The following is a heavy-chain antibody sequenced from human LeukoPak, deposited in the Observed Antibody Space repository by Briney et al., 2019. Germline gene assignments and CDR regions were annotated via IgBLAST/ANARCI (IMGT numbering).Heavy chain of an antibody. Sequence: SKTLSLTXTVSGGSISSYYWSWIRQPAGKGLEWIGRIYTSGSTNYNPSLKSRVTMSVDTSKNQFSLKLSSVTAADTAVYYCARTLGYCSGGSCYWYFDLWGRGTLVTVSS. CDR3: ARTLGYCSGGSCYWYFDL. CDR1: GGSISSYY. J-gene: IGHJ2*01. V-gene: IGHV4-4*07. D-gene: IGHD2-15*01. CDR2: IYTSGST.